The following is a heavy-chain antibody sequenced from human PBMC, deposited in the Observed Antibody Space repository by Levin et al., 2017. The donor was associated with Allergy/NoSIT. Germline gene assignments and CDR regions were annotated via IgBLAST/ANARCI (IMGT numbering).Heavy chain of an antibody. J-gene: IGHJ5*02. D-gene: IGHD3-3*01. CDR1: GFTFSNAW. CDR3: TTDPFSPFWSGLLDWFDP. Sequence: GESLKISCAASGFTFSNAWMSWVRQAPGKGLEWVGRIKSKTDGGTTDYAAPVKGRFTISRDDSKNTLYLQMNSLKTEDTAVYYCTTDPFSPFWSGLLDWFDPWGQGTLVTVSS. V-gene: IGHV3-15*01. CDR2: IKSKTDGGTT.